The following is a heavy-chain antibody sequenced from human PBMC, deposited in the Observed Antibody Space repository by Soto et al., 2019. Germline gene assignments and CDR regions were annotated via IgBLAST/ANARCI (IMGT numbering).Heavy chain of an antibody. V-gene: IGHV1-69*01. CDR2: IIPILNSP. J-gene: IGHJ6*02. CDR3: AREAPDCTSATCPKFYDMDV. Sequence: QVQLVQSGAEVKKPGSSVKVSCKASGGTFGSYAITWVRRAPGQGLEWLGGIIPILNSPAYAQKFQARVVSTADEITNTAYMELNSLRFDDTAVYYCAREAPDCTSATCPKFYDMDVWGQGTTVTVAS. D-gene: IGHD2-21*01. CDR1: GGTFGSYA.